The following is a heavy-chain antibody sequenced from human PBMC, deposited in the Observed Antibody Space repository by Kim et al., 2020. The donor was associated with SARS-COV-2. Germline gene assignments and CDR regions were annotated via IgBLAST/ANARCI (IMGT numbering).Heavy chain of an antibody. Sequence: SETLSLTCTISGGSISSSTYSWNWFRQPPGDGWEWIGGIDSSGSTYYNPSLESRLTLTEETSKNQFSLMFSSVTAAATVVFYGTRHLAGSCGFDDWGQGT. V-gene: IGHV4-39*01. D-gene: IGHD2-15*01. CDR2: IDSSGST. J-gene: IGHJ4*02. CDR1: GGSISSSTYS. CDR3: TRHLAGSCGFDD.